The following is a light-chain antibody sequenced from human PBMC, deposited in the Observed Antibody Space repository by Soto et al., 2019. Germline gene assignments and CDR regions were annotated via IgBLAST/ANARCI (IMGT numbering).Light chain of an antibody. V-gene: IGKV3-15*01. Sequence: ESVLTQSPATLSLSPGERATLSCRASPSVSNSLAWYQQKPGQAPRLLIYGASTRATGIPARFSGSGSGTEFTLTISSLQSEDFAVYYCQQYNNWPPWTFGQGTKVEIK. CDR2: GAS. J-gene: IGKJ1*01. CDR1: PSVSNS. CDR3: QQYNNWPPWT.